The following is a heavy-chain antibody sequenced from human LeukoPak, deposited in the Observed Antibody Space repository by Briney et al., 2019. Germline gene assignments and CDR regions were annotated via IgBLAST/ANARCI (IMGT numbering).Heavy chain of an antibody. CDR3: ARGPYYYDSSDWFDP. J-gene: IGHJ5*02. D-gene: IGHD3-22*01. CDR1: GYTFTSFY. V-gene: IGHV1-46*01. Sequence: ASVKVSCKASGYTFTSFYMHWLRQAPGQGLEWMGIINPSGGSTSYAQKFQGRVTMTRDTSTSTVYMELSSLRSEDTAVYYCARGPYYYDSSDWFDPWGQGTLVTVSS. CDR2: INPSGGST.